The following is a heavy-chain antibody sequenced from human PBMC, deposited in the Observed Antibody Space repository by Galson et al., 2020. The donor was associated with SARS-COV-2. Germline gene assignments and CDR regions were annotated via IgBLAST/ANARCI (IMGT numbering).Heavy chain of an antibody. Sequence: GESLKISCKASEYTFTSYDINWVRQATGQGLEWMGWMNPNSGYTGYAQKFQGRVTMTRNSSISTAYMELSSLRSEDTAVYYCARKEGSDFWSGYYPLGYWGQGTLVTVSS. CDR2: MNPNSGYT. CDR3: ARKEGSDFWSGYYPLGY. V-gene: IGHV1-8*01. J-gene: IGHJ4*02. CDR1: EYTFTSYD. D-gene: IGHD3-3*01.